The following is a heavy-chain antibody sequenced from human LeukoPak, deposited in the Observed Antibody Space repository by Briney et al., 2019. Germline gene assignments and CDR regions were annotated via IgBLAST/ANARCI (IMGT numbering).Heavy chain of an antibody. D-gene: IGHD1-26*01. CDR3: ARSPNYSGSYYFDY. CDR2: IYYSGST. V-gene: IGHV4-39*01. J-gene: IGHJ4*02. CDR1: GGSISSSSYY. Sequence: SETLSLTCTVSGGSISSSSYYWGWIRQPPGKGLEWIGSIYYSGSTYYNPSLKSRVTISVDTSKNQFSLKLSSVTAADTAVYYCARSPNYSGSYYFDYWGQGTLVTVSS.